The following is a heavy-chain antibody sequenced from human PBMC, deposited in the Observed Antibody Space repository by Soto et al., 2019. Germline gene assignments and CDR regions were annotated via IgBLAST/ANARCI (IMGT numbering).Heavy chain of an antibody. CDR3: AREVRAALRYYYYYGMDV. D-gene: IGHD6-6*01. Sequence: QVQLVQSGAEVKKPGASVKVSCKASGYTFTSYGINWVRQAPGQGLEWMGWISAYNGNTNYAQKLQGRVTMTTDTSTSTAYMELRSLRSDDTAVYYCAREVRAALRYYYYYGMDVWGQGTTVTVSS. J-gene: IGHJ6*02. V-gene: IGHV1-18*01. CDR2: ISAYNGNT. CDR1: GYTFTSYG.